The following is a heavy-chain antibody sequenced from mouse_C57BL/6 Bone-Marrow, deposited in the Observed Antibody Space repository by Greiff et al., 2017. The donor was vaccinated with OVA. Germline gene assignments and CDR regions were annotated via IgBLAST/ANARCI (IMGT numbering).Heavy chain of an antibody. CDR1: GYSITSGYY. V-gene: IGHV3-6*01. Sequence: VQLKESGPGLVKPSQSLSLTCSVTGYSITSGYYWYWIRQFPGNKREWMGYISYDGSNNYNPSLKNRISITRDTSKNQFFLKLNTVTTEDTATYYCARDGTFDAMDNWGQGTSVTVAS. CDR3: ARDGTFDAMDN. D-gene: IGHD1-1*02. CDR2: ISYDGSN. J-gene: IGHJ4*01.